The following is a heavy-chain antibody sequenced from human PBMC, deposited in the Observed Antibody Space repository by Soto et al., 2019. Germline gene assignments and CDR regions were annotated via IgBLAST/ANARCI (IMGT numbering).Heavy chain of an antibody. CDR3: ARRWGYTVDY. Sequence: QVQLQESGPGLVKPSETLSLTCTVSGGSISSYYWSWIRQPPGKGLEWIGYIYYSGSTNYNPSLKSRVTIAVDTYKNQFSLKLSAVTAADTAVYYCARRWGYTVDYWGQGTLVTVSS. J-gene: IGHJ4*02. V-gene: IGHV4-59*08. CDR1: GGSISSYY. CDR2: IYYSGST. D-gene: IGHD5-12*01.